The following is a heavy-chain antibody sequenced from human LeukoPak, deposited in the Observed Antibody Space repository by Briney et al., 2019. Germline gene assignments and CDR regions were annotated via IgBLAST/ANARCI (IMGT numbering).Heavy chain of an antibody. Sequence: PSETLSLTCAVSGGSFSDYYWSWIRQSPIKGLEWIGEINHSGSTHYNPSLKSRVTISVDTSKNQFSLRLTSVTAADTAVYYCARKEGGQLVNTRRWFDPWGQGTLVTVSS. CDR3: ARKEGGQLVNTRRWFDP. J-gene: IGHJ5*02. CDR2: INHSGST. V-gene: IGHV4-34*01. CDR1: GGSFSDYY. D-gene: IGHD6-13*01.